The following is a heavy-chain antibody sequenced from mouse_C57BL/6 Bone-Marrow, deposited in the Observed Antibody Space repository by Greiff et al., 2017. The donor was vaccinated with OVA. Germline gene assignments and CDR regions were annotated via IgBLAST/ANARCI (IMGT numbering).Heavy chain of an antibody. D-gene: IGHD2-4*01. V-gene: IGHV7-1*01. CDR3: ARDALYDYDVGWYFDV. Sequence: EVQLVESGGGLVQSGRSLRLSCATSGFTFSDFYMEWVRQAPGKGLEWIAASRNKANDYTTEYSASVKGRFIVSRDTSQSILYLQMNALRAEDTAIYYCARDALYDYDVGWYFDVWGTGTTVTVSS. CDR2: SRNKANDYTT. J-gene: IGHJ1*03. CDR1: GFTFSDFY.